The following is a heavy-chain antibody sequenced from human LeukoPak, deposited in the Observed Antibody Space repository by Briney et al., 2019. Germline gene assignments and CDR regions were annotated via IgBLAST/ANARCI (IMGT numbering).Heavy chain of an antibody. CDR2: LYHSGSP. CDR1: GASIRHYY. J-gene: IGHJ4*02. V-gene: IGHV4-59*01. CDR3: ATLTGTTYPYYFDF. D-gene: IGHD1-20*01. Sequence: PSETLSLTCTVSGASIRHYYWSWIRQPPGEGLEWIGNLYHSGSPNYNPSLKSRVTISIDTAKNQFSLRLRSVTAADTAVYYCATLTGTTYPYYFDFWGQATLVTVSS.